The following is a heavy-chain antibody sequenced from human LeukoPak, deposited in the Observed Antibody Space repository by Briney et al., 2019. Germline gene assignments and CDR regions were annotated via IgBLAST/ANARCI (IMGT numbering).Heavy chain of an antibody. D-gene: IGHD6-13*01. CDR1: GFTFSSYG. V-gene: IGHV3-30*18. CDR2: ISFDGSYK. CDR3: AKDRVTAAGYYFDY. Sequence: GGSLRLSCAATGFTFSSYGMHWVRQAPGKGLEWVAVISFDGSYKYYADSVKGRFTISRDNSKNTLYLQMNSLRAEDTAVYYCAKDRVTAAGYYFDYWGQGTLVTVSS. J-gene: IGHJ4*02.